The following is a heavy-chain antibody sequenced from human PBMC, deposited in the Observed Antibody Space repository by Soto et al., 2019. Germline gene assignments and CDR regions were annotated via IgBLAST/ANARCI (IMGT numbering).Heavy chain of an antibody. J-gene: IGHJ3*02. V-gene: IGHV3-9*01. D-gene: IGHD1-20*01. CDR2: ISWNSGSM. Sequence: VQLVESGGGLVQPGESLRISCAASGFTFHDFAMHWVRQAPGKGLEWVSGISWNSGSMGYADSVNGRVTISRDNAMNSLYLQMNSLRAEDTALYYCAKDKGYNWNDVAAFDIWGQGTMVTVSS. CDR3: AKDKGYNWNDVAAFDI. CDR1: GFTFHDFA.